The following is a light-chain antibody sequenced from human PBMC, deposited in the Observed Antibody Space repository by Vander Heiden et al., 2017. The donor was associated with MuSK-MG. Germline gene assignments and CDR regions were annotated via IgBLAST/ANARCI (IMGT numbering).Light chain of an antibody. CDR3: QQTYNSGT. Sequence: DIQMTQSPSSLSASVGDRVTMTCRASQSITTYLNWYQQKPGKAPQLLIYSASSLRSGVPSRFSGSGSGTDFTLTITSLHPEDFATYYCQQTYNSGTFGQGTKVDMK. V-gene: IGKV1-39*01. CDR1: QSITTY. J-gene: IGKJ1*01. CDR2: SAS.